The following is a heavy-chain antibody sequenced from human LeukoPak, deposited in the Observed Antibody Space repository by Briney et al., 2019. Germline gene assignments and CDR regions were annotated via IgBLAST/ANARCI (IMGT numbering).Heavy chain of an antibody. V-gene: IGHV3-43*02. J-gene: IGHJ4*02. D-gene: IGHD6-19*01. Sequence: TGGSLGLYCAGPGFMFHDYAIRSVRQGARKGLEWVSLISGDGGNTFHADSVKGRLTISRDNSKYSLYIQMNSLRSAVYACYCCARESESCGWYDYWGEGTLVTVSS. CDR2: ISGDGGNT. CDR3: ARESESCGWYDY. CDR1: GFMFHDYA.